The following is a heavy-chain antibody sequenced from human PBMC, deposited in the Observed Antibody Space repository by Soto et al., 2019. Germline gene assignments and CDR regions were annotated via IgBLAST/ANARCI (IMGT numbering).Heavy chain of an antibody. V-gene: IGHV1-69*13. CDR3: ARGYCSSTSCYASYYYYGMDV. Sequence: SVKVSCKASGGTFSSYAISWVRQAPGQGLEWMGGIIPIFGTANYAQKFQGRVTITADESTSTAYMELSSLRSEDTAVYYCARGYCSSTSCYASYYYYGMDVWGQGTTVTVSS. J-gene: IGHJ6*02. CDR2: IIPIFGTA. D-gene: IGHD2-2*01. CDR1: GGTFSSYA.